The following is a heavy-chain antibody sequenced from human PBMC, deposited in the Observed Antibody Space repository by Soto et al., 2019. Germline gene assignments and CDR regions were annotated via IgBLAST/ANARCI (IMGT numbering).Heavy chain of an antibody. V-gene: IGHV3-23*01. CDR1: GFTFSSYA. Sequence: GGSLRLSCAASGFTFSSYAMTWVRQAPGKGLEWVSAISGSGDYTYYADSVKGRFTISRDNSKNTLYLQMNSLRAEDTAVYYCAWLLSSYYYGMDVWGQGTTVTSP. D-gene: IGHD3-3*01. J-gene: IGHJ6*02. CDR2: ISGSGDYT. CDR3: AWLLSSYYYGMDV.